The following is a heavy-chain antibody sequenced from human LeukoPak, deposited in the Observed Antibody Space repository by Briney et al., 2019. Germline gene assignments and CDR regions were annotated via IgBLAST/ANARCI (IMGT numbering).Heavy chain of an antibody. D-gene: IGHD5-12*01. J-gene: IGHJ4*02. CDR1: GFTFSTYA. Sequence: GGSLRLSCAASGFTFSTYAMSWVRQAPGKGLEWVSAYSGSGGSTFYADSVKGRFTVSRDNSKNTLYLQMDSLRTEDTALYFCAKERGIYSGYDPLENWGQGTLVTVSS. V-gene: IGHV3-23*01. CDR2: YSGSGGST. CDR3: AKERGIYSGYDPLEN.